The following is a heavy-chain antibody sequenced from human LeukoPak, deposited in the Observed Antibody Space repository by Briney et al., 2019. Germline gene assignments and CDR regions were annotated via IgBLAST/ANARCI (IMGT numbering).Heavy chain of an antibody. D-gene: IGHD2/OR15-2a*01. CDR3: AKQRDATTIFTI. CDR2: IYSGGTT. Sequence: PGGSLRLSCAASGFTVNSNYMSWVSQAPGKGLEWVSAIYSGGTTYYADSVKGRFTISRDNSKNTVYVQMNSLGADDTAVYYCAKQRDATTIFTIWGQGTMVTVSS. V-gene: IGHV3-53*01. J-gene: IGHJ3*02. CDR1: GFTVNSNY.